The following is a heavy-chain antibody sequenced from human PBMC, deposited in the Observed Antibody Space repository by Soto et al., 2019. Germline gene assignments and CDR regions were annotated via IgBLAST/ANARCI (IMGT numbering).Heavy chain of an antibody. CDR2: IYYSGST. V-gene: IGHV4-39*01. Sequence: SETLSLTCTVSGGSISSSSYYWGWIRQPPGKGLEWIGSIYYSGSTYYNPSLKSRVTISVDTSKNQFSLKLSSVTAADTAVYYCASTCGGDCLLVDYWGQGTLVTVSS. D-gene: IGHD2-21*02. CDR3: ASTCGGDCLLVDY. CDR1: GGSISSSSYY. J-gene: IGHJ4*02.